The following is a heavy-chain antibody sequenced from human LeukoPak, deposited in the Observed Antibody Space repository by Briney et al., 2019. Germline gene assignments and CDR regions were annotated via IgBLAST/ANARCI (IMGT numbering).Heavy chain of an antibody. CDR1: GDSVSSNSAA. Sequence: SQTLSLTCAISGDSVSSNSAAWTWIRQSPSRGLEWLGRTYYRSRWYNDYAISVKSRITINPDTSKNHFSLQLNSVIPEDTAVYYCARGSSSNSWYFDYWGQGTRVTVSS. V-gene: IGHV6-1*01. CDR2: TYYRSRWYN. J-gene: IGHJ4*02. CDR3: ARGSSSNSWYFDY. D-gene: IGHD6-13*01.